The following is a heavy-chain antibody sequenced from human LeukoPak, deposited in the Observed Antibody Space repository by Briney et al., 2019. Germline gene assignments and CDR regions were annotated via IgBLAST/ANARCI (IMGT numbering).Heavy chain of an antibody. CDR3: ARSGGNYYSI. CDR1: GYRFTSYW. Sequence: KNGESLKISCKGSGYRFTSYWIGWVRQMPGKRLEWMGIIYPGDSDTIYSPSFQGQVTISADKSTSTANLQWSSLKASDTAMYYCARSGGNYYSIWGQGTMVTVSS. V-gene: IGHV5-51*01. D-gene: IGHD1-26*01. J-gene: IGHJ3*02. CDR2: IYPGDSDT.